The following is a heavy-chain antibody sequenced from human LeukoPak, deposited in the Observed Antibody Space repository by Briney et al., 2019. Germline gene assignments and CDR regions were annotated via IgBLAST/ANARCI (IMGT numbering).Heavy chain of an antibody. Sequence: GPSFKVSCKASGYTFTGYYMHWVRQAPGQRLEWMGWINPNSGGTNYAQKFQGRVTMTRDTSISTAYMELSRLRSDDTAVYYCARSINIVVVVAAVLDYWGQGTLVTVSS. CDR1: GYTFTGYY. CDR2: INPNSGGT. V-gene: IGHV1-2*02. J-gene: IGHJ4*02. D-gene: IGHD2-15*01. CDR3: ARSINIVVVVAAVLDY.